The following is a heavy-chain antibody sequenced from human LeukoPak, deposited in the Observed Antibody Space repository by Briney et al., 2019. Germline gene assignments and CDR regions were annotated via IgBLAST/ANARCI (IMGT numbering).Heavy chain of an antibody. V-gene: IGHV3-23*01. Sequence: GASLRLSCVASGFTFSNYAMSWVRQAPGKGLEWVSAITGSGTNRYYADSLKGRFTTSRDNSKNTVFLQMNSLRHEDTAIYYCVIWGDYDVLTGYYVLDYWGQGTLAPSPQ. CDR2: ITGSGTNR. J-gene: IGHJ4*02. CDR3: VIWGDYDVLTGYYVLDY. D-gene: IGHD3-9*01. CDR1: GFTFSNYA.